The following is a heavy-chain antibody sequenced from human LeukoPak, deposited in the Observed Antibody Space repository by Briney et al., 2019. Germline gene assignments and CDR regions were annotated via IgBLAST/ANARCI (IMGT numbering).Heavy chain of an antibody. V-gene: IGHV1-2*02. CDR1: GYTFTGYY. D-gene: IGHD6-19*01. Sequence: ASVKVSCKASGYTFTGYYMHWVRQAPGQGLEWMGWITPNSGGTNYAQKFQGRVTITRNTSISTAYMELSSLRSEDTAVYYCARVCCSSSGWYVNAEYFQHWGQGTLVTVSS. J-gene: IGHJ1*01. CDR3: ARVCCSSSGWYVNAEYFQH. CDR2: ITPNSGGT.